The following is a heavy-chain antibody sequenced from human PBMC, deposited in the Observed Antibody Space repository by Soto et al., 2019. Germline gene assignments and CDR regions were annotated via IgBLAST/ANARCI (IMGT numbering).Heavy chain of an antibody. Sequence: SQTLSLTCAISGDSVSCKTAAWNLIRQSPSGGLEWLGRTYYRSKWYCDYAVSLKSRITINADTSKNQFSLQLNSVTPEDTAVYYCARDPPNYHSAFDQWGQGTLVTVS. J-gene: IGHJ4*02. D-gene: IGHD1-1*01. CDR1: GDSVSCKTAA. V-gene: IGHV6-1*01. CDR2: TYYRSKWYC. CDR3: ARDPPNYHSAFDQ.